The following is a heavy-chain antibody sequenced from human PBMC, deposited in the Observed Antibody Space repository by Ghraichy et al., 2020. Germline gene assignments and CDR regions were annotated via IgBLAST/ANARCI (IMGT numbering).Heavy chain of an antibody. CDR1: GFTFNTYY. Sequence: GGSLRLSCAASGFTFNTYYMTWVRQAPGKGLEWVANIKQDGSEKYYVDSVKRRFTISRDNAKDSIYLQMNSLRAEDTAVYYCGRGGYIYGSNPVDYWGQGTQVTVSS. CDR3: GRGGYIYGSNPVDY. D-gene: IGHD5-18*01. V-gene: IGHV3-7*04. J-gene: IGHJ4*02. CDR2: IKQDGSEK.